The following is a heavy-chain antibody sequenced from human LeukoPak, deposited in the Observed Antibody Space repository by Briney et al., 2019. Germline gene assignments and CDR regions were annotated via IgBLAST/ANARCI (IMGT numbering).Heavy chain of an antibody. V-gene: IGHV3-66*01. CDR1: GLAVSSNY. D-gene: IGHD3-10*01. J-gene: IGHJ4*02. CDR2: IYSGGST. Sequence: PGGSLRLSCAASGLAVSSNYMSWVRQAPGKGLEWISIIYSGGSTYYADSVKGRFTISRDNSKNTLYLQMNSLRGEDTAVYYCAWGSGSSFDYWGQGTLVTVSS. CDR3: AWGSGSSFDY.